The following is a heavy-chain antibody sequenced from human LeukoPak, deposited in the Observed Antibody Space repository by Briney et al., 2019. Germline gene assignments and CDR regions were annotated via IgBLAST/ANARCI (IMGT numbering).Heavy chain of an antibody. D-gene: IGHD2-15*01. Sequence: SETLSLTCTVSGGSISSSSYYWGWIRQPPGKGLEWIGNIYYTGSTYYNPSLKSRVTISVDTSKNQFSLKLSSVTAADTAVYYCASAVSLVYCSGGSCYSCNYFDYWGQGTLVTVSS. CDR1: GGSISSSSYY. CDR3: ASAVSLVYCSGGSCYSCNYFDY. J-gene: IGHJ4*02. V-gene: IGHV4-39*01. CDR2: IYYTGST.